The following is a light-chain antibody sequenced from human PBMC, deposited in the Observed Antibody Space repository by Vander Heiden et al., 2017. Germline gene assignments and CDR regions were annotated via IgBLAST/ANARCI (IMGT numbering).Light chain of an antibody. CDR2: WAS. CDR3: QQYYSAPRT. CDR1: QSLLYSSNNKNY. J-gene: IGKJ1*01. V-gene: IGKV4-1*01. Sequence: DIVMTQSPDSLAVSLGERATIHCKSSQSLLYSSNNKNYLAWYQQKPGQPPNLLIYWASTRESGVPDRFSGSGSGTDFTLTISSLQAEDVAVYYCQQYYSAPRTFGQGTKVEIK.